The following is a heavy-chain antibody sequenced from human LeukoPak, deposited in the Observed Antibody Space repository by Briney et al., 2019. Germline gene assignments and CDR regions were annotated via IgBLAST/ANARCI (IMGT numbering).Heavy chain of an antibody. Sequence: GGSLRLSCAASGFTFSSYWMSWVRQAPGKGLEWVANIKQDGSEKDYVDSVKGRFTISRGDAKNSLYLQMNSLRAEDRAVYYCARPTGSGAGPWYFDLWGRGTLVTVSS. V-gene: IGHV3-7*01. CDR2: IKQDGSEK. CDR1: GFTFSSYW. J-gene: IGHJ2*01. CDR3: ARPTGSGAGPWYFDL. D-gene: IGHD6-19*01.